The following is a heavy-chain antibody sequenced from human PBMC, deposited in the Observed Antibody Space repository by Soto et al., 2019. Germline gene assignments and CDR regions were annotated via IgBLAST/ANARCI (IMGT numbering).Heavy chain of an antibody. D-gene: IGHD5-12*01. J-gene: IGHJ4*02. CDR3: AKGRVRRGSSGYDSFDY. CDR2: ISGSGGST. CDR1: GFTFSSYA. Sequence: GGSLRLSCAASGFTFSSYAMSWVRQAPGKGLEWVSAISGSGGSTYYADSVKGRFTISRDNSKNTLYLQMNSLRAEDTAVYYCAKGRVRRGSSGYDSFDYWGQGTLVTVSS. V-gene: IGHV3-23*01.